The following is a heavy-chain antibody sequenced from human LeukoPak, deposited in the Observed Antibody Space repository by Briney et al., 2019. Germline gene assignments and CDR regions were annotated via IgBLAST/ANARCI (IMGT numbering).Heavy chain of an antibody. D-gene: IGHD1-26*01. J-gene: IGHJ4*02. Sequence: GGSLRLSCAASGFTFSTYAMSWVRQAPGKGLEWVSALSDSGGSTYYADSVKGRFTISRDISTNTLYLQMNSLRAEDTAVYYCAKGIESSGTYYTCFDYWSQGTLVTVSS. CDR2: LSDSGGST. CDR3: AKGIESSGTYYTCFDY. CDR1: GFTFSTYA. V-gene: IGHV3-23*01.